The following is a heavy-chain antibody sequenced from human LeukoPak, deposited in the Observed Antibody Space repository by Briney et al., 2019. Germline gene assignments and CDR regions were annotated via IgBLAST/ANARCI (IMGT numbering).Heavy chain of an antibody. D-gene: IGHD2-2*01. CDR3: ARVYQSAEYYFDY. V-gene: IGHV4-59*01. CDR1: GGSIDSYY. Sequence: SETLSLTCTVSGGSIDSYYWSWIRQPPGKGLEWIGYIYYTGSTEYHPSLKSRVTISLDTSKNQFSLKLTSVTAADTAVYYCARVYQSAEYYFDYWGRGNLVSVSS. CDR2: IYYTGST. J-gene: IGHJ4*02.